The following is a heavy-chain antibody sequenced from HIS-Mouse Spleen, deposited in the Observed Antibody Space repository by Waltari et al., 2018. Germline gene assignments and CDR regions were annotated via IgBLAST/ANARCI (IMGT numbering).Heavy chain of an antibody. J-gene: IGHJ2*01. D-gene: IGHD6-13*01. CDR3: AREIPYSSSWYDWYFDL. CDR2: IYYSGST. V-gene: IGHV4-39*07. Sequence: QLQLQESGPGLVKPSETLSLTCTVSGGSISSSRYYWGWVRQPPGKGREWIGSIYYSGSTHYNPSLKSRVTISVDTSKNQFSLKLSSVTAADTAVYYCAREIPYSSSWYDWYFDLWGRGTLVTVSS. CDR1: GGSISSSRYY.